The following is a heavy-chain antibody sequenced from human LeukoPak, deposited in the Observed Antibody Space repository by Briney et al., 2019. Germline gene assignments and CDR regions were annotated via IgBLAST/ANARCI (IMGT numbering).Heavy chain of an antibody. Sequence: GGSLRLSCAASGFTFSNAWMSWVRQAPGKGLEWVSSISSSSSYIYYADSVKGRFTISRDNAKNSLYLQMNSLRAEDTAVYYCARFEGYMVRGVAFDYWGQGTLVTVSS. CDR3: ARFEGYMVRGVAFDY. J-gene: IGHJ4*02. D-gene: IGHD3-10*01. CDR2: ISSSSSYI. V-gene: IGHV3-21*01. CDR1: GFTFSNAW.